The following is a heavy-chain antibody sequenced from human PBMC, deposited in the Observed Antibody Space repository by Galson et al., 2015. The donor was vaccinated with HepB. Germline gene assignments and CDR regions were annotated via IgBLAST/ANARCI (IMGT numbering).Heavy chain of an antibody. CDR2: INAGNGNT. Sequence: SVKVSCKASGYTFTSYAMHWVRQAPGQRLEWMGWINAGNGNTKYSQKFQGRVTITRDTSASTAYMELSSLRSEDTAVYYCARSGSYRNGAFDYWGQGTLVTVSS. CDR3: ARSGSYRNGAFDY. J-gene: IGHJ4*02. D-gene: IGHD1-26*01. CDR1: GYTFTSYA. V-gene: IGHV1-3*01.